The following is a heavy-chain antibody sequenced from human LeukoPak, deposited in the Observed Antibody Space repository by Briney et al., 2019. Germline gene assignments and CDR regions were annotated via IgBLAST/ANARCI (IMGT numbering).Heavy chain of an antibody. CDR3: ARGLYCSSTSCYNGMDV. CDR1: GGSISSYY. CDR2: IYTSGST. J-gene: IGHJ6*02. D-gene: IGHD2-2*02. Sequence: ASETLSLTCTVSGGSISSYYWSWIRQPAGKGLEWIERIYTSGSTNYNPSLKSRVTMSVDTSKNQFSLKLSSVTAADTAVYYCARGLYCSSTSCYNGMDVWGQGTTVTVSS. V-gene: IGHV4-4*07.